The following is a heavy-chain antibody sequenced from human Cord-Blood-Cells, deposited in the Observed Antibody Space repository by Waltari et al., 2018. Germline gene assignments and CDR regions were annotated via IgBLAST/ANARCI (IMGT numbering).Heavy chain of an antibody. CDR1: GGTFSSYA. V-gene: IGHV1-69*01. J-gene: IGHJ3*02. D-gene: IGHD3-10*01. CDR3: ARTYYYGSGSYAFDI. Sequence: QVQLVQSGAEVKKPGSSVKVSCKASGGTFSSYAISWVRQARRQGLEWMGGIIPICGTANYAQKCQGRVTITADESTSTAYMELSSLRSEDTAVYYCARTYYYGSGSYAFDIWGQGTMVTVSS. CDR2: IIPICGTA.